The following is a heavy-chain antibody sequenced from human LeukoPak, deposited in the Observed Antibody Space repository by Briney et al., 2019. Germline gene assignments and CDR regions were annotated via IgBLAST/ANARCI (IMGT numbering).Heavy chain of an antibody. Sequence: SETLSLTCTVSGGSISSSSYYWGWIRQPPGKGLEWIGSIYYSGSTYYNPSLKSRVTISVDTSKNQFSLKLSSVTAADTAVYYCARLGSFVWSGYYSLDYWGQGTLVTVSS. D-gene: IGHD3-3*01. V-gene: IGHV4-39*07. CDR3: ARLGSFVWSGYYSLDY. CDR1: GGSISSSSYY. J-gene: IGHJ4*02. CDR2: IYYSGST.